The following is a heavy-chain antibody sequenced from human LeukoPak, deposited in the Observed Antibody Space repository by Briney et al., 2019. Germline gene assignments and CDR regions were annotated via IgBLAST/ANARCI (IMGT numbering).Heavy chain of an antibody. D-gene: IGHD6-13*01. CDR2: ISAYNGNT. Sequence: GASVKVSCKASGYTFTTYGISWVRQAPGQGLEWMGWISAYNGNTNYAQKLQGRVTMTTDTSTSTAYMELRRLRSDDTAVYYCARCPNARAAAGTHARHNWFDPWGQGTLVTVSS. V-gene: IGHV1-18*01. CDR3: ARCPNARAAAGTHARHNWFDP. CDR1: GYTFTTYG. J-gene: IGHJ5*02.